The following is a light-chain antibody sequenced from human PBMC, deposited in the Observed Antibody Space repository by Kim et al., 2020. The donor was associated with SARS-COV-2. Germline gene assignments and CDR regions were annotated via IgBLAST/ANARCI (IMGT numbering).Light chain of an antibody. Sequence: QSALTQPPSASGSPGQSVTISCTGTSSDVGGYNYVSWYQQYPGKAPKLMIYEVTKRPSGVPDRFSGSKSGNTASLTVSGLQAEDEADYYCSSYAGSINFVVFGGWTQLTVL. CDR1: SSDVGGYNY. V-gene: IGLV2-8*01. CDR3: SSYAGSINFVV. J-gene: IGLJ2*01. CDR2: EVT.